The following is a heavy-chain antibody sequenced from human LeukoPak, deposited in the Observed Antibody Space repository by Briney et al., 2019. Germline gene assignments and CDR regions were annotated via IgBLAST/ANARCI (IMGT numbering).Heavy chain of an antibody. Sequence: SETLSLTCTVSGYSISSGFYWGWIRQPPGKGLEWIGSIYHSGNTYYNPSLKSRVTMSVDRFKNQFSLKLSSVTAADTAVYYCARGVSSRPGFDYWGQGTLVTVSS. CDR1: GYSISSGFY. V-gene: IGHV4-38-2*02. CDR3: ARGVSSRPGFDY. J-gene: IGHJ4*02. CDR2: IYHSGNT. D-gene: IGHD6-13*01.